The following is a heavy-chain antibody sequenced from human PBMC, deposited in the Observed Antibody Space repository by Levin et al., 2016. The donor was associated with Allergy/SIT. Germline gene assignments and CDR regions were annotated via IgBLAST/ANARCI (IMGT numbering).Heavy chain of an antibody. D-gene: IGHD4-23*01. CDR2: ISSSGSTI. CDR3: AISNYGGNLGGAFDI. J-gene: IGHJ3*02. Sequence: RQAPGKGLEWVSYISSSGSTIYYADSVKGRFTISRDNAKNSLYLQMNSLRAEDTAVYYCAISNYGGNLGGAFDIWGQGTMVTVSS. V-gene: IGHV3-11*01.